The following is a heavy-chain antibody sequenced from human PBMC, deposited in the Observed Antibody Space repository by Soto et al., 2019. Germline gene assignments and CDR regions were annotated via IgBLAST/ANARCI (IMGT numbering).Heavy chain of an antibody. Sequence: SLTGSVRSGATSFSFYYCRLFRQPPGKGLEWIGSIYYSGSTYYNPSLKSRVTISVDTSKNQFSLKLSSVTGADTAVYYCARGFPTVVTVDYWGKGILVTVS. J-gene: IGHJ4*02. CDR3: ARGFPTVVTVDY. CDR1: SGATSFSFYY. D-gene: IGHD4-17*01. CDR2: IYYSGST. V-gene: IGHV4-39*01.